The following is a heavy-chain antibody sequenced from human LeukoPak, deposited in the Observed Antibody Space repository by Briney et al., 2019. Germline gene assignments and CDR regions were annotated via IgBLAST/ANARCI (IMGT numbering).Heavy chain of an antibody. Sequence: PSETLSLTCAVYDGSFSGYYWSWIRQPPGKGLEWIGEINHSGSTNYNPSLKSRVTISVDTSKNQFSLKLSSVTAADTAVYYCARGWIAAAGTNFDYWGQGTLVTVSS. D-gene: IGHD6-13*01. V-gene: IGHV4-34*01. J-gene: IGHJ4*02. CDR2: INHSGST. CDR3: ARGWIAAAGTNFDY. CDR1: DGSFSGYY.